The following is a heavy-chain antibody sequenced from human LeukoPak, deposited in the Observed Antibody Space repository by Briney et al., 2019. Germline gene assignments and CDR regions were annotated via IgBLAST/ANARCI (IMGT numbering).Heavy chain of an antibody. D-gene: IGHD6-13*01. Sequence: GESLKISCKGSGYSFTSYWIGWVRQMPGKGLEWMGIIYPGDSDTRYSPSFQGQVTISADKSISTAYLQWSSLKASDTAMYYCARGGYSSSWYTFFDYWGQGTLVTVSS. CDR3: ARGGYSSSWYTFFDY. CDR1: GYSFTSYW. V-gene: IGHV5-51*01. J-gene: IGHJ4*02. CDR2: IYPGDSDT.